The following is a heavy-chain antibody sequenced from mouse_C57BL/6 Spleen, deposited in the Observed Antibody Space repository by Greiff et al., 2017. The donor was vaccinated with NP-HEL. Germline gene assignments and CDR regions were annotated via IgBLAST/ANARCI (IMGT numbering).Heavy chain of an antibody. CDR2: ISSGSSTI. Sequence: EVKLVESGGGLVKPGGSLKLSCAASGFTFSDYGMHWVRQAPEKGLEWVAYISSGSSTIYYADTVKGRFTISRDNAKNTLFLQMTSLRSEDTAMYYCARCYYVLYAMDYWGQGTSVTVSS. J-gene: IGHJ4*01. CDR1: GFTFSDYG. V-gene: IGHV5-17*01. D-gene: IGHD1-1*01. CDR3: ARCYYVLYAMDY.